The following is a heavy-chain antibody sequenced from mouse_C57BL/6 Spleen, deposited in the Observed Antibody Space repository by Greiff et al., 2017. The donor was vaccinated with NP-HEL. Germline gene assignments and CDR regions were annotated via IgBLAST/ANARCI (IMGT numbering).Heavy chain of an antibody. CDR3: ARSSYGSIYFDY. Sequence: QVQLQQSGPELVKPGASVKISCKASGYAFSSSWMNWVKQRPGKGLEWIGRIYPGDGDTNYNGKFKGKATLTADKSSSTAYMQLSSLTAEDSAVYFCARSSYGSIYFDYWGQGTTLTVSS. D-gene: IGHD1-1*01. J-gene: IGHJ2*01. CDR1: GYAFSSSW. CDR2: IYPGDGDT. V-gene: IGHV1-82*01.